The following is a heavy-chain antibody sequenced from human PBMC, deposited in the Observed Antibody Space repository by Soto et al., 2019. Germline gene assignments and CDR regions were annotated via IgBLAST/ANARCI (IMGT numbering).Heavy chain of an antibody. CDR1: GGSFRGYY. Sequence: SETLSLTCAVYGGSFRGYYWSWIRQPPGKGLEWIGEINHSGSTNYNPSLKSRVTISVDTSKNQFSLKLSSVTAADTAVYYCARGRGKGWFDPWGQGTLVTVSS. CDR2: INHSGST. V-gene: IGHV4-34*01. J-gene: IGHJ5*02. CDR3: ARGRGKGWFDP.